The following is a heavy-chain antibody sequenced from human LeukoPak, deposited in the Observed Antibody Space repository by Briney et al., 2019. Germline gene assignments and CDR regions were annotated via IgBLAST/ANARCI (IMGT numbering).Heavy chain of an antibody. CDR2: IYTSGST. CDR1: GGSISSNY. Sequence: SETLSLTCSASGGSISSNYWTWIRQPAGKGLEWIGRIYTSGSTNYNPSLKSRVTMSVDTSKNQFSLKLISVTAADTAVYYCARVKCSGGSCYWYFDLWGRGTLVTVSS. CDR3: ARVKCSGGSCYWYFDL. V-gene: IGHV4-4*07. D-gene: IGHD2-15*01. J-gene: IGHJ2*01.